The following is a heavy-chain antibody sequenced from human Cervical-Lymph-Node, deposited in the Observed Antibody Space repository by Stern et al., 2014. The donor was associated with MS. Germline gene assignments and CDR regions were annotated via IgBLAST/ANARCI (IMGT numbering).Heavy chain of an antibody. J-gene: IGHJ4*02. CDR2: IWYDGSNP. V-gene: IGHV3-33*01. Sequence: VQLVESGGGVVQPGRSLRLSCAASGFSFSRYAMHWVRQAPGKGLEWVALIWYDGSNPYYAASVTGRFTISRDNFKNTLYLQMNSLRAEDTAVYYCASAYSSSHYYLDYWGQGTLVIVSS. CDR1: GFSFSRYA. D-gene: IGHD6-13*01. CDR3: ASAYSSSHYYLDY.